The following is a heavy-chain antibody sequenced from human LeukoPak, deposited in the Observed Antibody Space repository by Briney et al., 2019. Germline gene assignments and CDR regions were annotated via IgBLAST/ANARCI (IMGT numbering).Heavy chain of an antibody. D-gene: IGHD2-15*01. V-gene: IGHV1-69-2*01. CDR3: ATSLSGGKQGKSYYYYMDV. CDR1: GYTFTDYY. J-gene: IGHJ6*03. Sequence: GATVTISCKVSGYTFTDYYMHWVQQAPGKGLEWMGLVDPKDGETIYAEKFQGRVTITANTSTDTAYMELSSLRSEDTAVYYCATSLSGGKQGKSYYYYMDVWGKGTTVTVSS. CDR2: VDPKDGET.